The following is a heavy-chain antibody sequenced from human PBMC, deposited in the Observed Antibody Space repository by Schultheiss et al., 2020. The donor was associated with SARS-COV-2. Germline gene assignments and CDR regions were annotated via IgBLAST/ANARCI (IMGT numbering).Heavy chain of an antibody. CDR1: GFTFSSYA. V-gene: IGHV3-30*04. CDR3: AKRAAEYQLLYVDY. D-gene: IGHD2-2*01. Sequence: GGSLRLSCAASGFTFSSYAMHWVRQAPGKGLEWVAVISYDGSNKYYADSVKGRFTISRDNSKNTLYLQMNSLRAEDTAVYYCAKRAAEYQLLYVDYWGQGTLVTVSS. J-gene: IGHJ4*02. CDR2: ISYDGSNK.